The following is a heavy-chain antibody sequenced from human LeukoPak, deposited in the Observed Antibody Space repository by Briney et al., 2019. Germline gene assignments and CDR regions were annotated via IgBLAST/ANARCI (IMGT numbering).Heavy chain of an antibody. D-gene: IGHD3-16*01. CDR2: ISHSGNT. V-gene: IGHV4/OR15-8*02. CDR3: TRGGLTFGGI. Sequence: SETLSLTCAVSGGSISSSNWWSWVRQPPGKGPEWIGEISHSGNTNYNPSLKSRVTISIDKSKNQFSLRLSSVTAADTAVYSCTRGGLTFGGIWGQGTLVTVSS. CDR1: GGSISSSNW. J-gene: IGHJ4*02.